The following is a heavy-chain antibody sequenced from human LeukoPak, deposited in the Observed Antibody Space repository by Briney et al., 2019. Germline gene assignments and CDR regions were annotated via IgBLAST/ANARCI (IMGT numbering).Heavy chain of an antibody. V-gene: IGHV4-4*02. CDR1: GGSISSSNW. CDR3: ARDEYSNPGWFDP. Sequence: SETLSLTCAVSGGSISSSNWWSWVRQPPGKGLEWIGEIYHSGSTNYNPSLKSRVTISVDKSKNQFSLKLSSVTAADTAVYYCARDEYSNPGWFDPWGQGTLVTVSS. CDR2: IYHSGST. D-gene: IGHD4-11*01. J-gene: IGHJ5*02.